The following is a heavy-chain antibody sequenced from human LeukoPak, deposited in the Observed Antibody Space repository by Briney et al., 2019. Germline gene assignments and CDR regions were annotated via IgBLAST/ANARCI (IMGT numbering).Heavy chain of an antibody. V-gene: IGHV3-23*01. Sequence: GGFLRLSCAASGFTFSTYVVGWVRQAPGKGLEWVSVISTTGDKTFYADSVKGRFTISRDNSKNTLSLQMNSLRVEDTAIYYCAKGGSGTYYDRFDCWGQGTLVSVSS. CDR3: AKGGSGTYYDRFDC. J-gene: IGHJ4*02. CDR2: ISTTGDKT. D-gene: IGHD1-26*01. CDR1: GFTFSTYV.